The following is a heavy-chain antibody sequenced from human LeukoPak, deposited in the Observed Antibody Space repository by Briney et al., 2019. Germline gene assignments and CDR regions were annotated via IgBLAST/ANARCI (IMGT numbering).Heavy chain of an antibody. D-gene: IGHD1-26*01. V-gene: IGHV1-2*02. CDR3: ARDRWELRNVVFDI. CDR1: GYTFTDYF. CDR2: ISPSSAGT. J-gene: IGHJ3*02. Sequence: ASVKVSCKASGYTFTDYFIHWVRQARGQGLEWMGWISPSSAGTNYAQKFQGRVTVTRDTSISTAYMDLSSLRSDDTAVYYCARDRWELRNVVFDIWGQGTMVTVPS.